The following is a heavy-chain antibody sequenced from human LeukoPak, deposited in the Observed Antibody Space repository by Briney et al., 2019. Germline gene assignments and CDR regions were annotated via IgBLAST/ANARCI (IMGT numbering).Heavy chain of an antibody. Sequence: PGGSLRLSCAASGFTFGSYAINWVRQPPGKGLEWIGEINDSGSTKYNPSLKSRVTISIDTSKNQFSLKVTSVTAADTAVYYCARVKDPGGYYYYYYMDVWGKGTTVAVSS. CDR1: GFTFGSYA. D-gene: IGHD3-16*01. V-gene: IGHV4-34*01. CDR2: INDSGST. J-gene: IGHJ6*03. CDR3: ARVKDPGGYYYYYYMDV.